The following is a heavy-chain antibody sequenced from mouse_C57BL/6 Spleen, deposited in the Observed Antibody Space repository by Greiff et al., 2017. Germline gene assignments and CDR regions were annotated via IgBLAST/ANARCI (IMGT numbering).Heavy chain of an antibody. CDR1: GYTFTSYW. D-gene: IGHD2-1*01. J-gene: IGHJ1*03. Sequence: QVQLQQPGTELVKPGASVKLSCKASGYTFTSYWMHWVKQRPGQGLEWIGNINPSNGGTNYNEKFKSKATLTVDKSSSTAYMQLSSLTSEDSAVYYCARYDGNFLYWYFDVWGTGTTVTVSS. V-gene: IGHV1-53*01. CDR3: ARYDGNFLYWYFDV. CDR2: INPSNGGT.